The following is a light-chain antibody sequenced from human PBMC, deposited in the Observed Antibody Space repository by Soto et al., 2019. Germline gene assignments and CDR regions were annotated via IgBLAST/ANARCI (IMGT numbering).Light chain of an antibody. J-gene: IGLJ3*02. CDR3: QAYDYSLTASV. Sequence: QSVLTQPASVSGSPGQSITISCTGTSSDVGGYNYVSWYQHHPGKAPKVMIYEVSNRPSGVSNRFSGSKSGNTASLTISGLQAEDEADYYCQAYDYSLTASVFGGGTKLTVL. CDR2: EVS. V-gene: IGLV2-14*01. CDR1: SSDVGGYNY.